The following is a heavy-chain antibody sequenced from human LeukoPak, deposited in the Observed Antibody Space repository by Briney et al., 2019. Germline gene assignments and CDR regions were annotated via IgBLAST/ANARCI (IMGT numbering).Heavy chain of an antibody. V-gene: IGHV3-33*01. CDR3: VRDRGGVAAAGTVGHGDS. CDR2: IWYDGSKK. CDR1: GFSFNGYG. D-gene: IGHD6-13*01. Sequence: PGGSLRLSCAASGFSFNGYGMHWVRQAPGKGLEWVAVIWYDGSKKYYGDSVQGRFTISRDNSKNTLYLQMDSLRAEDTAVYYCVRDRGGVAAAGTVGHGDSWGQGTLVTVSS. J-gene: IGHJ4*02.